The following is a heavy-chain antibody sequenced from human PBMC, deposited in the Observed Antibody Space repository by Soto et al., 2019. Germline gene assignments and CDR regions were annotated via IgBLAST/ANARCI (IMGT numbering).Heavy chain of an antibody. Sequence: ASVKVSCKASGYTFSNYNINWVRQASGQGLEWMGWMNPDSGNTGYAEKFQGRVTMTRNRSISTAYMELSGLRSEDTAVYYCAREAASDPSFYYHYMDVWGKGNTITVSS. CDR3: AREAASDPSFYYHYMDV. CDR1: GYTFSNYN. CDR2: MNPDSGNT. J-gene: IGHJ6*03. V-gene: IGHV1-8*01. D-gene: IGHD6-25*01.